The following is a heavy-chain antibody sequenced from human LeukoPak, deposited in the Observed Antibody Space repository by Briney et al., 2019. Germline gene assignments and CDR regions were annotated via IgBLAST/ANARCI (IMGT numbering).Heavy chain of an antibody. CDR3: ARGAKWEPYYYYGMDV. CDR2: INPNSGGT. V-gene: IGHV1-2*02. J-gene: IGHJ6*02. Sequence: ASVKVPCKASGYTFTGYYMHWVRQAPGQGLEWMGWINPNSGGTNYAQKFQGRVTMTRDTSISTAYMELSRLRSDDTAVYYCARGAKWEPYYYYGMDVWGQGTTVTVSS. CDR1: GYTFTGYY. D-gene: IGHD1-26*01.